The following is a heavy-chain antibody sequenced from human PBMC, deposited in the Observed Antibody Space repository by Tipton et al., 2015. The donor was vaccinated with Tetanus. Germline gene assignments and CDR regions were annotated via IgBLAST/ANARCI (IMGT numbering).Heavy chain of an antibody. CDR2: IKQDGSEK. V-gene: IGHV3-7*03. CDR1: GFTFSSYW. Sequence: SLRLSCAASGFTFSSYWMSWVCQAPGKGLEWVANIKQDGSEKYYVDSVKGRFTISRDNAKNSLYLEMNSLRAEDTAVYYCARDRFLGGREDYYYYGMDVWGQGTTVTVSS. CDR3: ARDRFLGGREDYYYYGMDV. J-gene: IGHJ6*02. D-gene: IGHD1-26*01.